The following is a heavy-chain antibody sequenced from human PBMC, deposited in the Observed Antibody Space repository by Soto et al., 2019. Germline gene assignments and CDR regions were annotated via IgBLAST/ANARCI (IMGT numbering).Heavy chain of an antibody. CDR2: ISAYNGNT. D-gene: IGHD3-22*01. Sequence: QVQLVQSGAEVKKPGASVRVSCKASGYTFTSHGISWVRQAPGQGLEWMGWISAYNGNTNYAQKLQGRVTMTTDISTSTAYMELRSLRSDDTAVYYCARGRSIYYDSSGYYSDAFDIWGQGTMVTVSS. CDR3: ARGRSIYYDSSGYYSDAFDI. J-gene: IGHJ3*02. CDR1: GYTFTSHG. V-gene: IGHV1-18*01.